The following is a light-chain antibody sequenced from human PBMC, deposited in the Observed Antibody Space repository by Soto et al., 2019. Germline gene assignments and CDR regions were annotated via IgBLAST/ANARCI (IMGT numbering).Light chain of an antibody. Sequence: EIVLTQSPATLSVSPGERATLSCRASQSVIINLSWYQQKPGQAPRLLIYGASTRATGIPARFSGSGSGTEFTLTISSLQSEDFAVYYCQQYNNWPWITFGQGTRLEI. J-gene: IGKJ5*01. CDR2: GAS. CDR3: QQYNNWPWIT. V-gene: IGKV3-15*01. CDR1: QSVIIN.